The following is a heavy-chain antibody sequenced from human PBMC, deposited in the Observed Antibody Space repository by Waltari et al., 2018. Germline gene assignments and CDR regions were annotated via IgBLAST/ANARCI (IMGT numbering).Heavy chain of an antibody. D-gene: IGHD3-22*01. CDR1: GYSFTSYW. CDR3: ARILYDSSGYYYRGAFDI. J-gene: IGHJ3*02. V-gene: IGHV5-51*03. CDR2: IYPGDSDT. Sequence: EVQLVQSGAEVKKPGESLKISCKGSGYSFTSYWIGWVRQMPGKGLEWMGIIYPGDSDTRYSPSFQGQVTISADKSISTAYLQWSSLKASDTAMYYCARILYDSSGYYYRGAFDIWGQGTMVIVSS.